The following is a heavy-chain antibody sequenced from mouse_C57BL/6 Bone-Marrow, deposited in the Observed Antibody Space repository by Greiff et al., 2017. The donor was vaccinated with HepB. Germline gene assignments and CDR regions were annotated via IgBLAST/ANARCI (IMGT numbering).Heavy chain of an antibody. CDR1: GYTFTSYW. J-gene: IGHJ4*01. CDR3: ARLTTFYAMDY. Sequence: QVQLQQPGAELVKPGASVKLSCKASGYTFTSYWMHWVKQRPGRGLEWIGRIDPNSGGTKYSEKFKSKATLTVDKPSSTAYMQLSSLTSEDSAVYYCARLTTFYAMDYWGQGTSVTVSS. CDR2: IDPNSGGT. D-gene: IGHD1-1*01. V-gene: IGHV1-72*01.